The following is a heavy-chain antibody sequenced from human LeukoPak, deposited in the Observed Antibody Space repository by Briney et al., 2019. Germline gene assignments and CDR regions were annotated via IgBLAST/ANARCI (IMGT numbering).Heavy chain of an antibody. D-gene: IGHD1-26*01. V-gene: IGHV4-59*01. Sequence: PSETLSLTCTVSGGSISSYYWSWIRQPPGKGLEWIGYIYYSGSTNYNPSLKSRVTISVDTSKNQFSLKLSPVTAADTAVYYCARDTEYSGWFDPWGQGTLVTVSS. CDR1: GGSISSYY. CDR2: IYYSGST. J-gene: IGHJ5*02. CDR3: ARDTEYSGWFDP.